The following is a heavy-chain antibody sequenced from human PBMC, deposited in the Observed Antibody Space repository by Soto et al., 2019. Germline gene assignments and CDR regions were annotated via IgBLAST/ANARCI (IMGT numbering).Heavy chain of an antibody. Sequence: GGSLRLSCAASGFTFSSYAMSWVRQAPGKGLEWVSAISGSGGSTYYADSVKGRFTISRDNSKNTLYLQMNSLRAEDTAVYYCANKEGGGYYDSSGYYPNWFDPWGQGTLVTVSS. V-gene: IGHV3-23*01. J-gene: IGHJ5*02. CDR3: ANKEGGGYYDSSGYYPNWFDP. CDR2: ISGSGGST. CDR1: GFTFSSYA. D-gene: IGHD3-22*01.